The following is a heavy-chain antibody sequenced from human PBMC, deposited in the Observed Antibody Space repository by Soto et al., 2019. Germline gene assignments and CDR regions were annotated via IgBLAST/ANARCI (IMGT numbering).Heavy chain of an antibody. CDR2: ISNEGNKK. J-gene: IGHJ6*02. V-gene: IGHV3-30*18. CDR1: GFTFRSYG. CDR3: GKDTLDCSGGDCPLYYYYGMDV. Sequence: QVQLVESGGGVVQPGRSLRLSCATSGFTFRSYGMHWVRQAPGKGLEWLAGISNEGNKKFFADSMKGRLTLSRDNARNTVYLQINSLRAEDTAVYFCGKDTLDCSGGDCPLYYYYGMDVWGQGTTVAVSS. D-gene: IGHD2-21*02.